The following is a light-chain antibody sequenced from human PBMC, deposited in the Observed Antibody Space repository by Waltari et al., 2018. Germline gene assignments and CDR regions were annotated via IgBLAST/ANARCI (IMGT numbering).Light chain of an antibody. CDR1: QSVFSSNNNKKY. Sequence: DIVMTQSPDFLAVSLGERATINCKSSQSVFSSNNNKKYLGWYQQRPGQPPKMIIYWASTQESGVPGRFGVSVSGTDINLTITTRHAEDVAGYYCQQYYSSLYTLGEGTNVEIK. V-gene: IGKV4-1*01. CDR2: WAS. J-gene: IGKJ2*01. CDR3: QQYYSSLYT.